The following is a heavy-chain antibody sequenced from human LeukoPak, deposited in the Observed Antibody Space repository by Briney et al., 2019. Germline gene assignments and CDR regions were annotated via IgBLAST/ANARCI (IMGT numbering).Heavy chain of an antibody. Sequence: GGPLRLSCAASGFTFDDYAMHWVRQAPGKGLAWVSGISWNSGSIGYADSVKGRFTISRDNAKNSLYLQMNSLRAEDMALYYCVKDMGIAVAGTVEYWGQGTLVTVSS. J-gene: IGHJ4*02. V-gene: IGHV3-9*03. CDR1: GFTFDDYA. D-gene: IGHD6-19*01. CDR2: ISWNSGSI. CDR3: VKDMGIAVAGTVEY.